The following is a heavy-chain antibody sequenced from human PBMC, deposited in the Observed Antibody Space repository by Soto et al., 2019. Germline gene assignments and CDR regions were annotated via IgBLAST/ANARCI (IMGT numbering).Heavy chain of an antibody. V-gene: IGHV1-69*02. D-gene: IGHD1-1*01. CDR2: IIPVSGIA. Sequence: QVHLVQSGAELRKPGSSVKVSCKAAGGTFSSYTITWVRQAPGQGFEWMGRIIPVSGIAHYAQRFQGRVTMTADKSTSTAYMELSSLKSEDTAVYYCARSIDATDTGGKEDWGQGTLVTVSS. CDR3: ARSIDATDTGGKED. CDR1: GGTFSSYT. J-gene: IGHJ4*02.